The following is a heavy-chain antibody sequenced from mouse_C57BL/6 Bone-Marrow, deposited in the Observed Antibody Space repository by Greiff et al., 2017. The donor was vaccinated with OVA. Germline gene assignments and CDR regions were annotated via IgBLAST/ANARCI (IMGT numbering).Heavy chain of an antibody. CDR1: GYTFTDYY. J-gene: IGHJ3*01. V-gene: IGHV1-26*01. D-gene: IGHD3-2*02. Sequence: EVQLQQSGPELVKPGASVKISCKASGYTFTDYYMNWVKQSHGKSLEWIGDINPNNGGTSYNQKFKGKATLTVDKSSSTAYMELRSLTSEDSAVYYYADSSGLAYWGQGTLVTVSA. CDR2: INPNNGGT. CDR3: ADSSGLAY.